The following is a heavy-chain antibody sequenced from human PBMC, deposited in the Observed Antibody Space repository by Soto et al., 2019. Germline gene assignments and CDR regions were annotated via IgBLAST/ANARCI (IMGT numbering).Heavy chain of an antibody. J-gene: IGHJ4*02. CDR1: GFTFSSYA. Sequence: PGGSLRRSCAPSGFTFSSYAMSWVRQAPGKGLEWVSAISGSGGSTYYADSVKGRFTIARDNSKNTLYLQMNSLRAEDTAVYYCAKEFVVDCSSTSCQRPGGPFEYWGQGTLVTVSS. V-gene: IGHV3-23*01. CDR3: AKEFVVDCSSTSCQRPGGPFEY. CDR2: ISGSGGST. D-gene: IGHD2-2*01.